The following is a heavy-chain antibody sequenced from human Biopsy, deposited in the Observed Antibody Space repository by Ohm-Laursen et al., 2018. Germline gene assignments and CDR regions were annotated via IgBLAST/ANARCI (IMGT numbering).Heavy chain of an antibody. CDR1: SGAINNYY. CDR3: ARWTPEYDSSRYYLDAFDI. J-gene: IGHJ3*02. V-gene: IGHV4-4*07. Sequence: SQTLSLTCNVSSGAINNYYWSWIRQPAGKGLEWIGRIYSSGSTNYNPSLKSRVTLSMDTSKRQFSLKLSFVTAADTAVYYCARWTPEYDSSRYYLDAFDIWGQGTKVTVSS. CDR2: IYSSGST. D-gene: IGHD3-22*01.